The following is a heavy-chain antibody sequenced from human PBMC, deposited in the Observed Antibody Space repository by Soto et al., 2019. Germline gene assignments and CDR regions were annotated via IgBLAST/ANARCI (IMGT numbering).Heavy chain of an antibody. J-gene: IGHJ4*02. CDR1: GFTFSSYA. V-gene: IGHV3-23*01. CDR2: ISGSGGGT. Sequence: EVQVLESGGGLVQPGGSLRLSCAASGFTFSSYAMSWVRQAPGKGLEWVSSISGSGGGTYYADSVKGRFTFSRDNSKNTLYLQMNSLRAEYTAVYYCAKFGMATTKRSPPYYIGYWGQGALVTVSS. D-gene: IGHD1-1*01. CDR3: AKFGMATTKRSPPYYIGY.